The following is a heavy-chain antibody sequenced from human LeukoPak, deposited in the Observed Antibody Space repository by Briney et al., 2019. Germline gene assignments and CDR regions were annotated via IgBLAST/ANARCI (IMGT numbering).Heavy chain of an antibody. CDR1: GRPVSIYY. V-gene: IGHV4-4*07. CDR3: AREFASAEDEFGSGLVL. CDR2: LYTSGNT. Sequence: RLSLASIVDGRPVSIYYWCWIRQHHWKGQECIGPLYTSGNTNYNPSLTSRVSMSVDPSKHQFSMKLNSVTAADTAVYYCAREFASAEDEFGSGLVLWGQGTLVTVSS. D-gene: IGHD3-3*01. J-gene: IGHJ4*02.